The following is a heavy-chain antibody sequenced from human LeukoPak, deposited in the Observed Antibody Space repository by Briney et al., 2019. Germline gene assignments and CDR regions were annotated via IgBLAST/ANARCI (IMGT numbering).Heavy chain of an antibody. CDR3: ARGGANGAGDY. V-gene: IGHV3-7*04. Sequence: GGSLRLSCAASGFTFSSYWMSWVRQVPGKGLEWVANIKEDGTDKYHVDSVKGRFTVSGDNAKNSLYLQMSSLRGEDTAVYYCARGGANGAGDYWGQGTLVTVSS. J-gene: IGHJ4*02. CDR1: GFTFSSYW. CDR2: IKEDGTDK. D-gene: IGHD4-17*01.